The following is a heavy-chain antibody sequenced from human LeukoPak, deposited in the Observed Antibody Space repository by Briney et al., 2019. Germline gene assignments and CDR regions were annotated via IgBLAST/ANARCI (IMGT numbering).Heavy chain of an antibody. CDR2: IYYSGST. CDR1: GGSISSYY. J-gene: IGHJ4*02. Sequence: SETLSLTCTVSGGSISSYYWNWIRQPPGKGLEWIGYIYYSGSTNYNPSLKSRVTISVDTSKNQFSLKLISVTAADTAVYYCARGGRDSTIPDYWGQGTLVTVSS. CDR3: ARGGRDSTIPDY. D-gene: IGHD5/OR15-5a*01. V-gene: IGHV4-59*01.